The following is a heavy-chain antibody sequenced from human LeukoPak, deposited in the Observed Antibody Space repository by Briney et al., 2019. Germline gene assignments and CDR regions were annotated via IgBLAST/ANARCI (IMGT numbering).Heavy chain of an antibody. CDR2: MNPNSGNT. Sequence: ASVKVSCKASGYTFTSYDINWVRQATGQGLEWMGWMNPNSGNTGYAQKFQGRVTMTRNTSISTAYMELSSLRSEDTAVYYCARVMRYYDSSGYYYVSDYWGQGTLVTVPS. CDR3: ARVMRYYDSSGYYYVSDY. J-gene: IGHJ4*02. V-gene: IGHV1-8*01. D-gene: IGHD3-22*01. CDR1: GYTFTSYD.